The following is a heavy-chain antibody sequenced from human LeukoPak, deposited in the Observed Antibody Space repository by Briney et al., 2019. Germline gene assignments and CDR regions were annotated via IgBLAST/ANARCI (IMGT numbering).Heavy chain of an antibody. CDR3: AMSSGWFRLDQ. CDR2: ISHSGIT. V-gene: IGHV4-4*02. CDR1: GVSISTSCW. J-gene: IGHJ4*02. D-gene: IGHD6-19*01. Sequence: PSETLSLTCAVSGVSISTSCWWSWVRQPPGRGLEWIGEISHSGITTYTPFLKSRVSMSMDRSKNQFSLKLTSVTAADTAVYYCAMSSGWFRLDQWGQGALVTVSS.